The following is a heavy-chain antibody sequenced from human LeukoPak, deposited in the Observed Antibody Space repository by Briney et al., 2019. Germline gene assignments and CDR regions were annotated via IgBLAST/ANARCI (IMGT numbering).Heavy chain of an antibody. CDR2: IKQDGSEI. CDR3: ARLDNSGYFCY. J-gene: IGHJ4*02. Sequence: GGSLRLSCAASGFTLSSNWMSWVRQAPGKGLEWVANIKQDGSEILYLDSVKGRFTISRDNAKNSLYLQMNSLRAEDTAVYYCARLDNSGYFCYWGQGTLVTVSS. CDR1: GFTLSSNW. V-gene: IGHV3-7*01. D-gene: IGHD3-22*01.